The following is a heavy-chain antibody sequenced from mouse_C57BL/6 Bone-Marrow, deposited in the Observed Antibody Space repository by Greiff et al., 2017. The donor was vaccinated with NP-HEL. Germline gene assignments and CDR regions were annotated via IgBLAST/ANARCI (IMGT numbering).Heavy chain of an antibody. V-gene: IGHV1-64*01. Sequence: QVQLQQPGAELVKPGASVKLSCKASGYTFTSYWIHWVKQRPGQGLEWIGMIHPNSGSTNYNEKFKSKATLTVDKSSSTAYMQLSSLTSEDSAVYYCARSGYSKGDYFDYWGQGTTLTVSS. CDR2: IHPNSGST. CDR1: GYTFTSYW. J-gene: IGHJ2*01. CDR3: ARSGYSKGDYFDY. D-gene: IGHD2-5*01.